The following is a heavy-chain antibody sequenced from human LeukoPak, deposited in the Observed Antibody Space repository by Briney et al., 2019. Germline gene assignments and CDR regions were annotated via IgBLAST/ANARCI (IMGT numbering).Heavy chain of an antibody. CDR2: IYTSGST. Sequence: SETLSLTCTVSGGSISSGSYYWGWIRQPAGKGLEWIGRIYTSGSTNFNPSLKSRVTISLDTSKNQFSLKLSSVTAADTAVYYCAGGGYSDSSGSRDAFDIWGQGTMVTVSS. CDR1: GGSISSGSYY. CDR3: AGGGYSDSSGSRDAFDI. V-gene: IGHV4-61*02. D-gene: IGHD3-22*01. J-gene: IGHJ3*02.